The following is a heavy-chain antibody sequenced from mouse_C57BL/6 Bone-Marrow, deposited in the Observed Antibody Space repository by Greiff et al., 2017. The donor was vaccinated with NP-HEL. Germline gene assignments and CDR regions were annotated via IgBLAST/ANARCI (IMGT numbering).Heavy chain of an antibody. Sequence: VQLQQSGAELVKPGASVKLSCTASGFNIKDYYMHWVKQRTEQGLEWIGRIDPEDGEPKYAPKFQGKATITADTSSNTAYLQLSSLTSEDTAVYYCARHYGSSPFAYWGQGTLVTVSA. CDR3: ARHYGSSPFAY. D-gene: IGHD1-1*01. CDR1: GFNIKDYY. J-gene: IGHJ3*01. CDR2: IDPEDGEP. V-gene: IGHV14-2*01.